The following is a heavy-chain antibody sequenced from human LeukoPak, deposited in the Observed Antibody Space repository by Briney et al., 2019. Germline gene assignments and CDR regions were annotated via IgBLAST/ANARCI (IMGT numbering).Heavy chain of an antibody. D-gene: IGHD1-14*01. Sequence: GRSLRLSCAASGFTFSSYGMHWVRQAPGKGLEWVANINPDGSQKYYVDSVKGRFTISRDNAKNSLFLQMNSLRVEETAVYYCFTGGGYWGQGTLVTVSS. CDR2: INPDGSQK. CDR3: FTGGGY. J-gene: IGHJ4*02. CDR1: GFTFSSYG. V-gene: IGHV3-7*01.